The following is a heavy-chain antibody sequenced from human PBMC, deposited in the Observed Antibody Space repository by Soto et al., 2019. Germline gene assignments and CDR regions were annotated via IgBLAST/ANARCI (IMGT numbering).Heavy chain of an antibody. D-gene: IGHD1-7*01. CDR2: ISSSSSYI. CDR3: ARVPITGTRLHLFDP. CDR1: GFTFSSYS. Sequence: GGSLRLSCAASGFTFSSYSMNWVRQAPGKGLEWVSSISSSSSYIYYADSVKGRFTISRDNAKNSLYLQMNSLRAEDTAVYYCARVPITGTRLHLFDPWGQGTLVTVSS. J-gene: IGHJ5*02. V-gene: IGHV3-21*01.